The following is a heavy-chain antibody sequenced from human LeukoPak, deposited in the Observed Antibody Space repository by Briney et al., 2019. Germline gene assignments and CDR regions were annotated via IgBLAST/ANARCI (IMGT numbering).Heavy chain of an antibody. Sequence: QARGQXLEWMGWMNPNSGNTDYAQTFQGRVTMTRNTSISTAYMELSSLRSEDTAVYYCARGLYSGYDSLGQKRGVYGMDVWGQGTTVTVSS. J-gene: IGHJ6*02. CDR2: MNPNSGNT. V-gene: IGHV1-8*01. CDR3: ARGLYSGYDSLGQKRGVYGMDV. D-gene: IGHD5-12*01.